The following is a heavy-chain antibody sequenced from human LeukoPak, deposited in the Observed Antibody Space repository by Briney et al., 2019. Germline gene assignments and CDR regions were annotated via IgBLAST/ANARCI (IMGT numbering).Heavy chain of an antibody. CDR2: IYYSGST. J-gene: IGHJ4*02. V-gene: IGHV4-39*01. CDR1: GGSISSSSYY. Sequence: SETLSLTCTVSGGSISSSSYYWGWIRQPPGKGLEWIGSIYYSGSTYYNPSLKRRVTISVDTSKNQFSLKLSSVTAADTAVYYCARQTGYSSSWSRFDYWGQGTLVTVSS. D-gene: IGHD6-13*01. CDR3: ARQTGYSSSWSRFDY.